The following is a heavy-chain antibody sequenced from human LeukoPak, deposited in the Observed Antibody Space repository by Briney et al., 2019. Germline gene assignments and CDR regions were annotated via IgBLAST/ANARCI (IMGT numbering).Heavy chain of an antibody. Sequence: QAGGSLRLSCAASGFTFSSYSMAWVRQAPGKGLEWVSIIGGSGESAYYADSVKGRFTISRDNSKNTLYLQMNSLRAEDTAVYYCATRNYYASGRPFDYWGQGTLVTVSS. CDR2: IGGSGESA. D-gene: IGHD3-10*01. CDR1: GFTFSSYS. CDR3: ATRNYYASGRPFDY. V-gene: IGHV3-23*01. J-gene: IGHJ4*02.